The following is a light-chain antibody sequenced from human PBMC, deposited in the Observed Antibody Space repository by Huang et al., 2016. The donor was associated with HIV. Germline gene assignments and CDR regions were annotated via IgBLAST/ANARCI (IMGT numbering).Light chain of an antibody. CDR3: QQYDNPPYT. Sequence: DIQMTQSPSSLSASVGDRVTITCQASQDISDYLNWYQQKPGKAPKLLIYDASNLQTGVPSRFSGSGCGTDFTFTINTLQPEDIATCYCQQYDNPPYTFGQGTKLEIK. V-gene: IGKV1-33*01. CDR2: DAS. J-gene: IGKJ2*01. CDR1: QDISDY.